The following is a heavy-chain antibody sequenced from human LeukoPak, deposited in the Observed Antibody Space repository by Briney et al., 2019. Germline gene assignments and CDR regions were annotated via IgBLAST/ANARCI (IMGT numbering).Heavy chain of an antibody. CDR3: AKDLFAWGRGVGSGYFSRRKIGLFDY. D-gene: IGHD3-22*01. V-gene: IGHV3-30*18. Sequence: PGGSLRLSCAASGFTFSSYGMHWVRQAPGKGLEWVAVISYDGSNKYYADSVKGRFTISRDNSKNTLYLQMNSLRAEDTAVYYCAKDLFAWGRGVGSGYFSRRKIGLFDYWGQGTLVTVSS. CDR2: ISYDGSNK. J-gene: IGHJ4*02. CDR1: GFTFSSYG.